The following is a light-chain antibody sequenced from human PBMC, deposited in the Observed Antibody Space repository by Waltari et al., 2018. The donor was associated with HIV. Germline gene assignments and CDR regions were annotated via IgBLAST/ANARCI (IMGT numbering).Light chain of an antibody. J-gene: IGKJ1*01. V-gene: IGKV3-20*01. Sequence: EIVLTQSPGTLSLSPGERATLSCRASQSISNNHLDWYQQNPDQAPRLLIYGASSRAAGIPDRCSGSWSGTDFTLTISRLEPEDFALYYCQQYGSSPGTFGQGTKVEIK. CDR2: GAS. CDR1: QSISNNH. CDR3: QQYGSSPGT.